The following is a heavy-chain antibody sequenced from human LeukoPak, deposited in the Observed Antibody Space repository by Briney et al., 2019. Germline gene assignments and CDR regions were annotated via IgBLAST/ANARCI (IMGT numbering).Heavy chain of an antibody. CDR2: IYYSGST. J-gene: IGHJ4*02. D-gene: IGHD3-22*01. CDR3: ARGNAMIVVYYFDY. Sequence: PSETLSLTCTVSGGSISSYYWSWIRQPPGKGLEWIGYIYYSGSTNYNPSLKSRVTISVDTSKNQFSLKLSSVTAADTAVYYCARGNAMIVVYYFDYWGQGTLVTVSS. V-gene: IGHV4-59*12. CDR1: GGSISSYY.